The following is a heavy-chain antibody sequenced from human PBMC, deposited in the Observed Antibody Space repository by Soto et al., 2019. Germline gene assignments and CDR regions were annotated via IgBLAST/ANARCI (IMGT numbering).Heavy chain of an antibody. J-gene: IGHJ6*02. Sequence: DSVKVSCKASGYTFTSYYMHWVRQAPGQGLEWMGIINPSGGSTSYAQKFQGRVTMTRDTSTSTVYMELSSLRSEDTAVYYCARDDSWEILTYSSYGTDVSGPGPTVTVSS. D-gene: IGHD1-26*01. CDR2: INPSGGST. V-gene: IGHV1-46*01. CDR1: GYTFTSYY. CDR3: ARDDSWEILTYSSYGTDV.